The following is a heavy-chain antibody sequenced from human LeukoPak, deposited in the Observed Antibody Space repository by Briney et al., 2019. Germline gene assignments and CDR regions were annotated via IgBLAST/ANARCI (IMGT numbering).Heavy chain of an antibody. V-gene: IGHV4-59*01. Sequence: SETLSLTCTVSGGSISSYYWSWIRQPPGKGLEWIGYIYYSGSTNYNPSLKSRVTISVDTSKNQFSLKLSSVTAADTAVYYCARGGYNYGVNYYYGVDVWGKGTTVTVSS. CDR2: IYYSGST. CDR3: ARGGYNYGVNYYYGVDV. J-gene: IGHJ6*04. CDR1: GGSISSYY. D-gene: IGHD5-18*01.